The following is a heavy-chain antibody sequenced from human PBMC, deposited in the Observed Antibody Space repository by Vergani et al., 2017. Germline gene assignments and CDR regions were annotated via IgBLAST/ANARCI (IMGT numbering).Heavy chain of an antibody. CDR1: GFTFSSYG. V-gene: IGHV3-30*18. CDR2: ISYDGSNK. Sequence: QVQLVESGGGVVQPGRSLRLSCAASGFTFSSYGMHWVRQAPGKGLEWVAVISYDGSNKYYADSVKGRFTISRDNSKNTLYLQMNSLRAEDTAVYYCAKHGPTSGXIDYWGQGTLVTVSS. CDR3: AKHGPTSGXIDY. J-gene: IGHJ4*02. D-gene: IGHD6-19*01.